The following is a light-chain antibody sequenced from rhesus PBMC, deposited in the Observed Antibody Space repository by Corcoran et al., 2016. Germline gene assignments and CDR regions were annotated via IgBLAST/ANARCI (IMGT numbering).Light chain of an antibody. J-gene: IGLJ6*01. V-gene: IGLV3-36*02. CDR3: QVWDSSSDQPL. CDR2: YDS. CDR1: NIGSKY. Sequence: SYDLTQPPSVSVSPGQTARITCGGDNIGSKYVHWYQQKPPQAPVLVIYYDSERPSGIPERFSGSKSGNTATLPISGVEAGDEADEYWQVWDSSSDQPLLGSGTKLTVL.